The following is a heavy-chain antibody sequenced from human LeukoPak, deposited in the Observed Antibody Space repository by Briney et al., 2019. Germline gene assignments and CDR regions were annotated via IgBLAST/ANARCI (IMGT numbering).Heavy chain of an antibody. CDR1: GYTFTSYG. D-gene: IGHD1-1*01. V-gene: IGHV1-18*01. J-gene: IGHJ4*02. Sequence: ASVKVSYKASGYTFTSYGISWVRQAPGQGLEWMGWTSAHNDDTNYAETLQGRLTMTTDISTSTAYMELTSLTSDDTAVYYCARDWDSRNDYFDPWGQGTLVIVFS. CDR2: TSAHNDDT. CDR3: ARDWDSRNDYFDP.